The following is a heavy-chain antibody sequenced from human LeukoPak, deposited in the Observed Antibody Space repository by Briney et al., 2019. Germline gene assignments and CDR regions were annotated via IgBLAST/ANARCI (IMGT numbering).Heavy chain of an antibody. CDR1: GFTFSSYA. Sequence: PGGSLRLSCAASGFTFSSYAMSWVRQAPGKGLEWVSAISGSGGSTYYADSVKGRFTISRDNSKSTLYLQMNSLRAEDTAVFYCARDARGYSYGYLGYWGQGTLVTVSS. CDR2: ISGSGGST. J-gene: IGHJ4*02. CDR3: ARDARGYSYGYLGY. D-gene: IGHD5-18*01. V-gene: IGHV3-23*01.